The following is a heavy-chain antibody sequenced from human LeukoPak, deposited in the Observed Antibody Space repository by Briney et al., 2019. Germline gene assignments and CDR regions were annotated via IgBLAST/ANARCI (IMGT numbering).Heavy chain of an antibody. J-gene: IGHJ6*02. CDR1: GGTFSSYA. V-gene: IGHV1-8*02. CDR3: ARSPLTGGAQYYYYYYGMDV. CDR2: MNPNSGNT. D-gene: IGHD7-27*01. Sequence: ASVKVSCKASGGTFSSYAISWVRQAPGQGLEWMGWMNPNSGNTGYAQKFQGRVTMTRNTSISTAYMELSSLRSEDTAVYYCARSPLTGGAQYYYYYYGMDVWGQGTTVTVSS.